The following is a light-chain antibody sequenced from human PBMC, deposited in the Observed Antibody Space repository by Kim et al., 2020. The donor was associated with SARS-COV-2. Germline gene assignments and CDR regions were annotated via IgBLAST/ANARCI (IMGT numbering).Light chain of an antibody. Sequence: DIVMTQSPLSLPVTPGEPASISCRSSQNLLYNNGFNYLDWYLQKPGQSPQLLIYLGSHRASGVPDRFSGSGSGTEFTLKISRVEAEDVGVYYCMESQQIVFGQGTRLEIK. V-gene: IGKV2-28*01. J-gene: IGKJ5*01. CDR2: LGS. CDR3: MESQQIV. CDR1: QNLLYNNGFNY.